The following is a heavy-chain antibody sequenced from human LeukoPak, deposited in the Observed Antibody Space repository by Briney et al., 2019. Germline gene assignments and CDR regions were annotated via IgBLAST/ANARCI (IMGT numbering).Heavy chain of an antibody. Sequence: PSETLSLTCTVSGDSISSGDYYWRWIRQPAVKGLEWIGRISSSGSTNYNLSLKSRFTISVDTSKNPFSLKLSSVTAADTAVYFCARGPYSYDSSGAFDIWGQGTMVTVSS. V-gene: IGHV4-61*02. CDR1: GDSISSGDYY. J-gene: IGHJ3*02. D-gene: IGHD3-22*01. CDR2: ISSSGST. CDR3: ARGPYSYDSSGAFDI.